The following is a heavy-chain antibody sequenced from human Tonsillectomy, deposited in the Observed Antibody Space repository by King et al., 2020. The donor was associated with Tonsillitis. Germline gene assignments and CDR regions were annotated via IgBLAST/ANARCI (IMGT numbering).Heavy chain of an antibody. Sequence: VQLQESGPGLVKPSQTLSLTCTVSGGSISGGAYYWSWIRQHPGKGLEWIGYIYDSGNIYYNPSLKIRLIISVDTSNNQFSLKLSSVTAADTAVYYCWRYGDGVFDSWGQGTLVTVSS. D-gene: IGHD3-10*01. CDR1: GGSISGGAYY. J-gene: IGHJ5*01. CDR2: IYDSGNI. CDR3: WRYGDGVFDS. V-gene: IGHV4-31*03.